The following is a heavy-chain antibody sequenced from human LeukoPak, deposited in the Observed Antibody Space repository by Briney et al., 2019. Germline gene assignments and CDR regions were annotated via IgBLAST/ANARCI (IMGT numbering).Heavy chain of an antibody. D-gene: IGHD4-23*01. CDR3: ARERGDYGGNSGDDAFDI. CDR2: ITPIFGTA. CDR1: GRTFSSYA. V-gene: IGHV1-69*06. Sequence: SVKLSCKASGRTFSSYAIIWVQQAPGQGLEWMGGITPIFGTANYAKKFQGRVTITADNSTSTAYMELSRLRSEDTAVYYCARERGDYGGNSGDDAFDIWGQGTMVTVAS. J-gene: IGHJ3*02.